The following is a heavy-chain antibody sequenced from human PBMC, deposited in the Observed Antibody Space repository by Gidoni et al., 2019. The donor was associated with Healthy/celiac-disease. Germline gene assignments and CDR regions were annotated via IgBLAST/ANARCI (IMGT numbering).Heavy chain of an antibody. CDR3: TRRTEEGDY. CDR1: AFTFSGSA. V-gene: IGHV3-73*01. CDR2: IRSKANSYAT. Sequence: EVQLVESGGGLVQPGVPLTRSCAASAFTFSGSAMHWVSQASGKGLDWVGRIRSKANSYATAYAASVKGRFTISRDDSKNTAYLQMNSLKTEDTAVYYCTRRTEEGDYWGQGTLVTVSS. J-gene: IGHJ4*02.